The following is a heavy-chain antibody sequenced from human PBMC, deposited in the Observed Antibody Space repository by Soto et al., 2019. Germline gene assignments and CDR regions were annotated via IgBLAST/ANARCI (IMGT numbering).Heavy chain of an antibody. V-gene: IGHV3-48*02. CDR2: ISSSSATI. CDR1: GFTFSSYG. D-gene: IGHD6-6*01. CDR3: ARGGAARPDY. J-gene: IGHJ4*02. Sequence: EVQLVESGGGLVQPGGSLRLSCAASGFTFSSYGMNWVRQAPGKGLAWVSYISSSSATIQYADSVKGRFTISRDNAKSSLYLQMTSLRDEDTAVYYCARGGAARPDYWGQGTLVTVSS.